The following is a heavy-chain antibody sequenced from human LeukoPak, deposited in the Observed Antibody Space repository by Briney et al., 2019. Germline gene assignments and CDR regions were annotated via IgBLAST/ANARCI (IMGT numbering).Heavy chain of an antibody. CDR3: ARVKDTAMDLYYYYYMDV. J-gene: IGHJ6*03. Sequence: PSETLSLTCTVSGGSISSSSYYWGWIRQPPGKGLEWIGSIYYSGSTYYNPSLKSRVTISVDTSKNQFSLKLSSVTAADTAVYYCARVKDTAMDLYYYYYMDVWGKGTTVTVSS. CDR2: IYYSGST. V-gene: IGHV4-39*01. D-gene: IGHD5-18*01. CDR1: GGSISSSSYY.